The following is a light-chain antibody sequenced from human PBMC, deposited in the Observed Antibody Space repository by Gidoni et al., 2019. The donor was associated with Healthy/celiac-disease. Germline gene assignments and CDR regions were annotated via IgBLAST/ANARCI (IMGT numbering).Light chain of an antibody. CDR2: QDS. Sequence: SYELTQPPSVSVSPGHTASITCSGDKLGDKYACWYQQKPGQSPVLVIYQDSKRPSGIPERFSGSNSGNTATLTISGTQAMDEADYYCQAWDSIYVVFGGGTKLTVL. CDR1: KLGDKY. CDR3: QAWDSIYVV. V-gene: IGLV3-1*01. J-gene: IGLJ2*01.